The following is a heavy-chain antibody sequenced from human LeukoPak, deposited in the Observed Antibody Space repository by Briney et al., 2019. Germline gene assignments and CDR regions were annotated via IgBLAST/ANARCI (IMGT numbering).Heavy chain of an antibody. J-gene: IGHJ5*02. V-gene: IGHV1-2*02. CDR2: INPNSGGT. D-gene: IGHD2-2*01. Sequence: ASVKVSCKASGYTFTGYYMHWVRQAPGQGLEWMGWINPNSGGTNYAQKFQGRVTMTRDTSISTAYMELSRLRSDDTAVYYCARDRGYCSSTSCSPGGYNWFDPWGQGTPVTVSS. CDR3: ARDRGYCSSTSCSPGGYNWFDP. CDR1: GYTFTGYY.